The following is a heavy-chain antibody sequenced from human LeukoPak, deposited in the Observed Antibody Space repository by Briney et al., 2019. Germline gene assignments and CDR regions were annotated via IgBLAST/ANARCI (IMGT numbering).Heavy chain of an antibody. Sequence: GGSLRLSCAASGFTFSSYWMSWVRQAPGKGLEWVANIKQDGSEKYYVDSVKGRFTISRDNAKNSLYLQMNSLRAEDTAVYYCARGASSWYNIFDYWGQGTLVTVSS. CDR1: GFTFSSYW. CDR3: ARGASSWYNIFDY. CDR2: IKQDGSEK. J-gene: IGHJ4*02. V-gene: IGHV3-7*01. D-gene: IGHD6-13*01.